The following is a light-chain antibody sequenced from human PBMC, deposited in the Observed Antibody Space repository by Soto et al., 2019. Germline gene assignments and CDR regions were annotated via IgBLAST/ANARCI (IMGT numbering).Light chain of an antibody. V-gene: IGKV3-20*01. J-gene: IGKJ5*01. Sequence: EIVLTQSPVTLSWSPGERATLSCRASQSVTSNNLAWYQQKPGQAPRLLIYGASSRATGIPDRFSGSGSGTDFTLTISRLEPEDFAVYYCQHYVSPPITFGQGTRLEIK. CDR1: QSVTSNN. CDR2: GAS. CDR3: QHYVSPPIT.